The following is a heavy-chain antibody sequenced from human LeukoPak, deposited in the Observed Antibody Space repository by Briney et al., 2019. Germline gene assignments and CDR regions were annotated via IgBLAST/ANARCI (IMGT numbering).Heavy chain of an antibody. D-gene: IGHD3-22*01. CDR3: AKEGVDSSGYYYNYFDY. V-gene: IGHV3-23*01. CDR2: ISGSGGST. CDR1: GFTVSSKY. J-gene: IGHJ4*02. Sequence: GGSLRLSCAAYGFTVSSKYMSWVRQAPGKGLEWVSAISGSGGSTYYADSVKGRFTISRDNSKNTLYLQMNSLRAEDTAVYYCAKEGVDSSGYYYNYFDYWGQGTLVTVSS.